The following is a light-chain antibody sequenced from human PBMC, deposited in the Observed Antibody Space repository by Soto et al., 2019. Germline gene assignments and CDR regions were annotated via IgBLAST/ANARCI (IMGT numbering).Light chain of an antibody. V-gene: IGKV1-9*01. CDR3: QQLNGSPWT. CDR2: GAT. J-gene: IGKJ1*01. Sequence: IQLTQSPSSLSASVGDRVTITCRATPAIASFSAWYQQKPGTAPKLLIYGATTLQSGVPSRFSGSRSGTDYTLTIGSLQPEDFATYYCQQLNGSPWTFGQGTRVEIK. CDR1: PAIASF.